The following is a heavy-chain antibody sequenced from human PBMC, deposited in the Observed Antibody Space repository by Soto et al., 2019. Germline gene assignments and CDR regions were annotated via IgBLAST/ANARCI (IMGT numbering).Heavy chain of an antibody. J-gene: IGHJ3*01. Sequence: QVQLVQSGAEVKKPGASVKVSCKASGYTFTSYGISWVRQAPGQGLEWLGWISAYNGDTNYAQKFHGRVTMTTDSYTSTAYMDLGSLRSDDTAVFYCARDDASISTARAFDVWGQGTLVTVSS. V-gene: IGHV1-18*01. CDR1: GYTFTSYG. CDR2: ISAYNGDT. CDR3: ARDDASISTARAFDV. D-gene: IGHD2-2*01.